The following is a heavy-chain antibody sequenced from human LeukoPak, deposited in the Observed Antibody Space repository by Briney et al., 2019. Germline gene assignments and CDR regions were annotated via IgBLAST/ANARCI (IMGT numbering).Heavy chain of an antibody. J-gene: IGHJ4*02. CDR3: ARSDSNPAPHDY. V-gene: IGHV1-69*06. D-gene: IGHD2-15*01. CDR1: GGTFSSYA. Sequence: ASVKVSCKASGGTFSSYAISWVRQAPGQGLEWMGGIIPIFGTANYAQKFQGRVTITADKSTSTAYMELSSLRSEDTAVYYCARSDSNPAPHDYWGQGTLVTVSS. CDR2: IIPIFGTA.